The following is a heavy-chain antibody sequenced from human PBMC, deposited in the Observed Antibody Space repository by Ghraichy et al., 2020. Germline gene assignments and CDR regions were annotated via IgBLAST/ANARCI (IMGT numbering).Heavy chain of an antibody. D-gene: IGHD3-10*01. CDR2: INPSGST. CDR1: GGSFSGYY. J-gene: IGHJ4*02. CDR3: VRGYGSGSYFNY. Sequence: SQTLSLTCAVYGGSFSGYYWGWIRQPPGKGLEWIGEINPSGSTNYKPSLKSRVTISLDTPKTQFSLKVTSVTAADTAMYFCVRGYGSGSYFNYWGQGALVTVSS. V-gene: IGHV4-34*01.